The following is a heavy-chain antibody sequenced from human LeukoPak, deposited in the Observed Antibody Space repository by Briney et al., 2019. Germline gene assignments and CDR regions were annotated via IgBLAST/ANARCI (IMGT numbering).Heavy chain of an antibody. CDR3: ARQLELNGWELDY. CDR2: IIPIFGTA. J-gene: IGHJ4*02. CDR1: GYTFTSYG. Sequence: GASVKVSCKASGYTFTSYGISWVRQAPGQGLEWMGGIIPIFGTANHAQKFQGRVTITADKSTSTAYMELSSLRSEDTAVYYCARQLELNGWELDYWGQGTLVTVSS. V-gene: IGHV1-69*06. D-gene: IGHD1-1*01.